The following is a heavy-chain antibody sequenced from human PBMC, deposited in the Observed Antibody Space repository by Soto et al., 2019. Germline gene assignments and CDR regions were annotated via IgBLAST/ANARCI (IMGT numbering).Heavy chain of an antibody. Sequence: QVQLVQSGAEVKKPGASVKVSCKASGYTFTSSGISWVRQAPGLGLEWMGWIRAYNGNTNYAQKLQGRVTMTTATSTSTAYMELRSLRSGDTAVYYCTRDLPTMDVWGQATTVTVSS. J-gene: IGHJ6*02. CDR3: TRDLPTMDV. CDR1: GYTFTSSG. CDR2: IRAYNGNT. V-gene: IGHV1-18*01.